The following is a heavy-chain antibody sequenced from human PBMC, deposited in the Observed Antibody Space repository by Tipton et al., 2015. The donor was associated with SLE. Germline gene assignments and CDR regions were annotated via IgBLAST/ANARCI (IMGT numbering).Heavy chain of an antibody. V-gene: IGHV5-51*03. J-gene: IGHJ5*02. Sequence: QLVQSGAEVKKPGESLKISCQGSGYSFTTYWIAWVRQMPAKGLEWMGIIHPGNSDTKYSPSFQGHVTISADKSISTAYLQWSSLKASDTAMYYCARSIAALGLYNWFDPWGQGTLVTVSS. D-gene: IGHD6-13*01. CDR3: ARSIAALGLYNWFDP. CDR2: IHPGNSDT. CDR1: GYSFTTYW.